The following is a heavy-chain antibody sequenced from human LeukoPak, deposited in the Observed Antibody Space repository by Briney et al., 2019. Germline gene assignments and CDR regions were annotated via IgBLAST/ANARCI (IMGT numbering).Heavy chain of an antibody. Sequence: SETLSLTCAVYGGSFSGYYWSWIRQPPGKGLEWIGEINHSGSTNYNPSLKSRVTISVDTSKNQFSLKLSSVTAADTAVYYCARGKYCSSTSCYRGRGFFDYWGQGTLVTVSS. CDR2: INHSGST. CDR3: ARGKYCSSTSCYRGRGFFDY. D-gene: IGHD2-2*01. J-gene: IGHJ4*02. CDR1: GGSFSGYY. V-gene: IGHV4-34*01.